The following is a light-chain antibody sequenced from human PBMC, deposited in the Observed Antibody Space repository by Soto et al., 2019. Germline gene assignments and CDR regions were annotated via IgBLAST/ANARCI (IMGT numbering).Light chain of an antibody. V-gene: IGLV1-40*01. CDR2: YNN. CDR3: QSYDSSLSGHVV. J-gene: IGLJ2*01. Sequence: QSVLTQPPSVSAAPGQKVTISCSGSSSNIGNNYVSWYQQLPGTAPKLLIYYNNNRPSGVPDRFSGSKSGTSAFLAITGLQADDEADYYCQSYDSSLSGHVVFGGGTKLTVL. CDR1: SSNIGNNY.